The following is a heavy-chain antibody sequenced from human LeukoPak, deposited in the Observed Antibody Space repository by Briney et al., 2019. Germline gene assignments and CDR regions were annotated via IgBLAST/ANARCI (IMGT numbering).Heavy chain of an antibody. CDR1: GGSISSGDHY. J-gene: IGHJ5*01. Sequence: SQTLSLTCTVSGGSISSGDHYWSWIRQPPGKGLEWIGSVYYSGGTYYNPSLESRLTISVDTSNNRFSLKLKSVTAADTAVFYCARVTTGSTTLDSWGQGILVTVSS. D-gene: IGHD1-1*01. V-gene: IGHV4-39*02. CDR3: ARVTTGSTTLDS. CDR2: VYYSGGT.